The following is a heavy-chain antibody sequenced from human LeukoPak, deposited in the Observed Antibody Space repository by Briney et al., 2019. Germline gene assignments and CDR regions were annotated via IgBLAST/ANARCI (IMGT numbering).Heavy chain of an antibody. CDR3: ARDGGDCSRTSCYRVPFDY. CDR2: ISGSGRTI. D-gene: IGHD2-2*01. V-gene: IGHV3-48*03. J-gene: IGHJ4*02. Sequence: PGGSLRLSCAASGFTFSSYEMNWVRQAPGKGLEWVSYISGSGRTIYYADSVKGRFTVSRDNAKNSLYLQMNSLRAEDTAVYYCARDGGDCSRTSCYRVPFDYWGQGTLVTVSS. CDR1: GFTFSSYE.